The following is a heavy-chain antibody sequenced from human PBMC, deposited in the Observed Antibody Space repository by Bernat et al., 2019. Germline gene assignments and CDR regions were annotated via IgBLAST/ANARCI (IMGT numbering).Heavy chain of an antibody. J-gene: IGHJ4*02. CDR2: IIPILGIA. D-gene: IGHD3-10*01. Sequence: QVQLVQSGAEVKKPGSSVKVSCKASGGTFSSYAISWVRQAPGQGLEWMGRIIPILGIANYAQKFQGRVTITADKSTSTAYMELSSLRSEVTAVYYCARETYSPMVRGVIISPFDYWGQGTLVTVSS. CDR1: GGTFSSYA. CDR3: ARETYSPMVRGVIISPFDY. V-gene: IGHV1-69*09.